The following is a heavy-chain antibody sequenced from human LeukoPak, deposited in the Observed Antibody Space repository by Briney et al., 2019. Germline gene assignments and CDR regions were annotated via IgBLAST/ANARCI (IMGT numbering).Heavy chain of an antibody. CDR3: ARENSGWYDY. CDR2: IIPIFGTA. J-gene: IGHJ4*02. V-gene: IGHV1-69*13. CDR1: GGTFSSYA. D-gene: IGHD6-19*01. Sequence: GASVKVSCKASGGTFSSYAISWVRQAPGQGLERMGGIIPIFGTANYAQKFQGRVTITADESTSTAYMELSSLRSEDTAVYYCARENSGWYDYWGQGTLVTVSS.